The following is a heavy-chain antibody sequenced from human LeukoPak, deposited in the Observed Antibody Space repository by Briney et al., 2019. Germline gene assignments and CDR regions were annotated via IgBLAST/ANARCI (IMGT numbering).Heavy chain of an antibody. CDR3: ARDRITSWIENWFDP. V-gene: IGHV1-24*01. J-gene: IGHJ5*02. CDR1: GYTLAELS. D-gene: IGHD2-2*01. CDR2: SNLDHGET. Sequence: GASVKVSCKVSGYTLAELSVHWVRQAPGKGLEWMGGSNLDHGETVYAPNFQGRVTMTEETSTGTAYMEVSSLRSDDTAVYYCARDRITSWIENWFDPWGQGTLVTVSS.